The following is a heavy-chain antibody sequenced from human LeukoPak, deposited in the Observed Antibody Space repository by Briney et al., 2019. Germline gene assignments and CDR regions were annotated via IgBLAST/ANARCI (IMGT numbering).Heavy chain of an antibody. CDR3: ARRERSGYYRD. CDR2: INHSGST. Sequence: SETLSLTCAVYGGSFSGYYWSWIRQPPGKGLEWIGEINHSGSTNYNPSLKSRVTISADTSKNQFSLKLSSVTAADTAVYYCARRERSGYYRDWGQGTLVTVSS. D-gene: IGHD3-3*01. V-gene: IGHV4-34*01. CDR1: GGSFSGYY. J-gene: IGHJ4*02.